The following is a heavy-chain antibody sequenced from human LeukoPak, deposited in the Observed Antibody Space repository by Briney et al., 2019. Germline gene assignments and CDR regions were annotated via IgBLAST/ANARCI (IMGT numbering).Heavy chain of an antibody. J-gene: IGHJ6*02. D-gene: IGHD2-15*01. CDR3: ARKGGGYYGMDV. CDR2: INPSGGST. V-gene: IGHV1-46*01. Sequence: GASVKVSCKASGYTFTSYYMHWVRQAPGQGHEWMGIINPSGGSTGYAQKFQGRVTMTRDTSTSTVYMELSSLRSEDTAVYYCARKGGGYYGMDVWGQGTTVTVSS. CDR1: GYTFTSYY.